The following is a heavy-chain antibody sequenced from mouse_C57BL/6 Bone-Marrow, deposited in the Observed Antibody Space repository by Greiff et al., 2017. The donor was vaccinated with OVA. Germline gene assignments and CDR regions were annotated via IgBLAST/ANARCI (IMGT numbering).Heavy chain of an antibody. CDR2: ISNGGGSP. J-gene: IGHJ1*03. V-gene: IGHV5-12*01. CDR1: GFTFSDYY. D-gene: IGHD1-1*02. CDR3: ARHGGHWYFDV. Sequence: EVHLVESGGGLVQPGGSLKLSCAASGFTFSDYYMYWFRQTPEKRLEWVAYISNGGGSPYFPDPVKGRFTISRDNAKNTLYLQMSRLKSEDTAMYYCARHGGHWYFDVWGTGTTVTVSS.